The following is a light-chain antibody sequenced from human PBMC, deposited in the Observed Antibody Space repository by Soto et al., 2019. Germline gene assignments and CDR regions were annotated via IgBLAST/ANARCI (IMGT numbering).Light chain of an antibody. CDR2: DAS. V-gene: IGKV3D-11*03. Sequence: PGERATLSCRASQSVSSNLAWYQQKPGQAPRLLIYDASNRATGTPARFGGSGSGTDFTLIISSLEPEDFAVYYCQQYGDSLTWTFGQGTKVDIK. J-gene: IGKJ1*01. CDR3: QQYGDSLTWT. CDR1: QSVSSN.